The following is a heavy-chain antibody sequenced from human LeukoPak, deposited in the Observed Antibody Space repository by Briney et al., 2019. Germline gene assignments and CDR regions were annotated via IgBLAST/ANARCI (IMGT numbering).Heavy chain of an antibody. CDR2: MNPNSGNT. J-gene: IGHJ6*03. D-gene: IGHD5-12*01. CDR3: AREGYGGYDPMDV. V-gene: IGHV1-8*01. CDR1: GYTFTSYD. Sequence: GASVKVSCKASGYTFTSYDINWARQANGQGIEWMGWMNPNSGNTGYAQKFQGRVTMTSNTSISTAYMELGSLRSEDTAVNYCAREGYGGYDPMDVWGKGATVTVSS.